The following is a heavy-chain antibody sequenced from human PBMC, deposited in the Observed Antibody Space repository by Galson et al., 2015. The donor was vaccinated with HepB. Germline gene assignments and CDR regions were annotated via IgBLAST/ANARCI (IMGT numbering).Heavy chain of an antibody. Sequence: TLSLTCTVSGGSITSAAHYWSWVRQHPEKGLESIGHIYENGSPYYKPSVRSRLTISLDTSKNQISLTLSSVTAADTAVYYCAGGMRQGEDSGYGQLAFWGQGTLVTVSS. J-gene: IGHJ4*02. CDR3: AGGMRQGEDSGYGQLAF. CDR2: IYENGSP. CDR1: GGSITSAAHY. D-gene: IGHD5-12*01. V-gene: IGHV4-31*03.